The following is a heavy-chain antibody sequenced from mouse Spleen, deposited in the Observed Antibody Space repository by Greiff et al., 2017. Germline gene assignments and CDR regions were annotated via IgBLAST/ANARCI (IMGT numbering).Heavy chain of an antibody. V-gene: IGHV3-8*02. CDR1: GDSITSGY. CDR2: ISYSGST. D-gene: IGHD3-2*02. J-gene: IGHJ1*01. Sequence: EVQLQQSGPSLVKPSQTLSLTCSVTGDSITSGYWNWIRKFPGNKLEYMGYISYSGSTYYNPSLKSRISITRDTSKNQYYLQLNSVTTEDTATYYCARWGGYAPSYWYFDVWGAGTTVTVSS. CDR3: ARWGGYAPSYWYFDV.